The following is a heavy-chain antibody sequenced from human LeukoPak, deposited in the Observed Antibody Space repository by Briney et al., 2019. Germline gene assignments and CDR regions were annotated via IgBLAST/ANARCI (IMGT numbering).Heavy chain of an antibody. Sequence: GGSLRLSCAASGFTFSDYYMSWIRQAPGKGLEWVSYVSSSGSTIYYADSVKGRFTISRDNAKNSLYLQMNSLRAEDTAVYYCARGYDFWSGYYTFDYWGQGTLVTVSS. CDR2: VSSSGSTI. CDR3: ARGYDFWSGYYTFDY. CDR1: GFTFSDYY. J-gene: IGHJ4*02. V-gene: IGHV3-11*01. D-gene: IGHD3-3*01.